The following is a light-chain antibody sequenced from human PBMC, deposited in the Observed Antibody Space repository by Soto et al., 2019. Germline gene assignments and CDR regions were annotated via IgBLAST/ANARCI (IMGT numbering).Light chain of an antibody. CDR3: QQYDSATLT. Sequence: DIQMTQSPASLSSSLGERVTLTCRASQGISNCLSWYQQKQGKVPKLLIYDASSLKSGVPARFSGSGSGTDFTLTISSLQPEDFAAYYCQQYDSATLTFGPGTKVDIK. CDR1: QGISNC. V-gene: IGKV1-27*01. J-gene: IGKJ3*01. CDR2: DAS.